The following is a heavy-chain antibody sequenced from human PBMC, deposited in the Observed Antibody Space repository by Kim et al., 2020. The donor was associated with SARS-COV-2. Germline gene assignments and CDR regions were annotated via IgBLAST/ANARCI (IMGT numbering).Heavy chain of an antibody. CDR2: IYSDGSST. D-gene: IGHD6-19*01. J-gene: IGHJ1*01. Sequence: GGSLRLSCAASGFTFSSYWTHWVRQAPGKGLAWVSRIYSDGSSTYYADSVNGRFTISRDNAKNTLYLQMNSLRADDTAVYYCARGMAGYAAYCVQATLVT. CDR1: GFTFSSYW. CDR3: ARGMAGYAAY. V-gene: IGHV3-74*01.